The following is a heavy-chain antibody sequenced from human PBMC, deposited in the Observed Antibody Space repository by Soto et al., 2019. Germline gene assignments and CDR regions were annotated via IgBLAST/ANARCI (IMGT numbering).Heavy chain of an antibody. V-gene: IGHV3-66*01. D-gene: IGHD3-10*01. CDR2: IDIAGST. CDR3: ARAPGSGYFDY. J-gene: IGHJ4*02. CDR1: GFTVSSNY. Sequence: EVQLVESGGSLVQPGGSLRLSCAASGFTVSSNYMSWVRQAPGKGLEWVSLIDIAGSTYYADSVKGRFTISRDNSKNTVSLETNSLRVEDTAVYYCARAPGSGYFDYWGQGTLVTVSS.